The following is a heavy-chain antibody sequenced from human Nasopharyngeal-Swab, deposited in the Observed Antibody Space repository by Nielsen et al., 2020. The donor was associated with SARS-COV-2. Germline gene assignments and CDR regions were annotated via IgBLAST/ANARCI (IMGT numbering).Heavy chain of an antibody. D-gene: IGHD3-22*01. CDR2: ISSSGSTI. J-gene: IGHJ6*02. V-gene: IGHV3-48*03. CDR1: GFTFSSYE. Sequence: GGSLRLSCAASGFTFSSYEMNWVRQAPGKGLEWVSYISSSGSTIYYADSVKGRFTISRDNAKNSLYLQMSSLRAEDTAVYYCARGYYYDSSGYYYGYYYYYGMDVWGQGTTVTVSS. CDR3: ARGYYYDSSGYYYGYYYYYGMDV.